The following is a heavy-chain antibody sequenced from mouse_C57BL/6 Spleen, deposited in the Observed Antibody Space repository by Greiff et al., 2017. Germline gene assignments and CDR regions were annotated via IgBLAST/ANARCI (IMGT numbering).Heavy chain of an antibody. V-gene: IGHV1-18*01. Sequence: VQLQQSGPELVKPGASVKIPCKASGYTFTDYNMDWVKQSHGKSLEWIGDINPNNGGTTYNQKFKGKATLTVDKSSSTAYMELRSLTSEDTAVYYCARRRAITTVVANWYFDVWGTGTTVTVSS. J-gene: IGHJ1*03. CDR2: INPNNGGT. CDR1: GYTFTDYN. D-gene: IGHD1-1*01. CDR3: ARRRAITTVVANWYFDV.